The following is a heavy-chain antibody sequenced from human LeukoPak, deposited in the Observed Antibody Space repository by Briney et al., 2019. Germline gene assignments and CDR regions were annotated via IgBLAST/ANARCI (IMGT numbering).Heavy chain of an antibody. Sequence: GGSLRLSCAASGFTFCGYWMSWVRQAPGKGLEWVANIKQDGSEKYYVDSVKGRFTISRDNAKNSLYLQMNSLRAEDTAVYYCARDQISSGSYSGFDYWGQGTLVTVSS. D-gene: IGHD1-26*01. CDR2: IKQDGSEK. V-gene: IGHV3-7*01. CDR3: ARDQISSGSYSGFDY. J-gene: IGHJ4*02. CDR1: GFTFCGYW.